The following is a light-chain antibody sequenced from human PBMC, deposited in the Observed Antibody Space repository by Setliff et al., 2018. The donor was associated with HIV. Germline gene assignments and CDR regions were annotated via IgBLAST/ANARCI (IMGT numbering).Light chain of an antibody. V-gene: IGLV2-23*02. CDR1: SSNIGSYNL. CDR2: EVN. Sequence: QSVLAQPASVSASPGQSITLSCTGTSSNIGSYNLVSWYQQHPGRAPKLIIYEVNKRPSEVSSRFSASKSGNTASLTISELQADDEADYYCCSYTGDRLLVVFGTGTKVTVL. CDR3: CSYTGDRLLVV. J-gene: IGLJ1*01.